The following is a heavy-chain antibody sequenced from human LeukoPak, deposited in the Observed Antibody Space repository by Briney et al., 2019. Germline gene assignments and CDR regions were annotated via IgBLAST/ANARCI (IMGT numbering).Heavy chain of an antibody. V-gene: IGHV3-11*01. CDR2: ISGSGNTI. J-gene: IGHJ4*02. Sequence: XLRLXXXASXFXFSDSYXSWTRQAPGRGLEWVSYISGSGNTIYYADSVKGRFTISRDNAKNSLYLQMNSLRAEDTAVYYCTELHYYASRYWGQGTLVTVSS. CDR3: TELHYYASRY. D-gene: IGHD3-10*01. CDR1: XFXFSDSY.